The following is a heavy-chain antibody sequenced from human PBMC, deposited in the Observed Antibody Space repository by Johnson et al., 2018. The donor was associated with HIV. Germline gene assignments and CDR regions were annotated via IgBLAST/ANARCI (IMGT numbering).Heavy chain of an antibody. CDR3: AKDRGRSFYGLNWGPKKTTRPDAFDI. CDR1: TFTFSNYD. D-gene: IGHD3-16*01. CDR2: IWYDGTNK. V-gene: IGHV3-33*06. Sequence: QVQLVESGGGVVQPGGSLKLSCAASTFTFSNYDMHWVRQAPGKGLEWVAVIWYDGTNKYYPDSVKGRFTISRDNSKDTLYLQMHDLRAEDTAVYYCAKDRGRSFYGLNWGPKKTTRPDAFDIWGQGTLVTVSS. J-gene: IGHJ3*02.